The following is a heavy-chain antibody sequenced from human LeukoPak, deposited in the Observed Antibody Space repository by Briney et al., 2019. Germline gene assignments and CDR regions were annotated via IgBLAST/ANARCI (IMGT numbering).Heavy chain of an antibody. V-gene: IGHV4-34*01. J-gene: IGHJ4*02. D-gene: IGHD1-26*01. CDR2: INHSGNT. Sequence: SETLSLTCAVYGGSLSGYYWSWIRQPPGKGLEWIGEINHSGNTNYNPSLKRRVTMSVDTSKNHFYLELISVTAADTAVYYCARQGSGSSYYYYTLPYWGQGTLVTVSS. CDR3: ARQGSGSSYYYYTLPY. CDR1: GGSLSGYY.